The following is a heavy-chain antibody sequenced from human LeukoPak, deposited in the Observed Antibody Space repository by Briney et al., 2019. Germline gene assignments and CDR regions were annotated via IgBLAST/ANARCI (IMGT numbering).Heavy chain of an antibody. CDR1: GGSISSGDYY. J-gene: IGHJ3*02. D-gene: IGHD3-22*01. CDR3: ARGASYDTDAFDI. CDR2: IYYSGST. Sequence: ASETLSLTCTVSGGSISSGDYYWSWIRQPPGKGLEWIGYIYYSGSTNYNPSLKSRVTISGDTSKNQFSLKLSSVTAADTAVFYCARGASYDTDAFDIWGQGTMVTVSS. V-gene: IGHV4-61*08.